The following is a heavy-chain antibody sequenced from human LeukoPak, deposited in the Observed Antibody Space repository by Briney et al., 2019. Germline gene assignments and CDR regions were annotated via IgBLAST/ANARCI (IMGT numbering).Heavy chain of an antibody. Sequence: GGSLRLSCAASGFTFSSYEMNWVRQAPGKGLEWVSYISSSGSTIYYADSVKGRFTISRDNAKNSLYLQMNSLRAEDTAVYYCTRGGSGWHYYYYYMDVWGKGTTVTVSS. CDR3: TRGGSGWHYYYYYMDV. V-gene: IGHV3-48*03. CDR2: ISSSGSTI. CDR1: GFTFSSYE. D-gene: IGHD6-19*01. J-gene: IGHJ6*03.